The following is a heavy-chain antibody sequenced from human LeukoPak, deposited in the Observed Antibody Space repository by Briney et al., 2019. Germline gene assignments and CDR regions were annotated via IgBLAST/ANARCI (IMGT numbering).Heavy chain of an antibody. CDR3: ARDLRYNWNDVRPAFDS. V-gene: IGHV1-18*01. Sequence: ASVKVSCKASGYTFTSYGISWVRQAPGQGLEWMGWISAYNGNTNYAQKLQGRVTVTTDTSTSTAYMELRSLRSDDTAVYYCARDLRYNWNDVRPAFDSWGQGTMVTVSS. J-gene: IGHJ3*02. CDR1: GYTFTSYG. CDR2: ISAYNGNT. D-gene: IGHD1-1*01.